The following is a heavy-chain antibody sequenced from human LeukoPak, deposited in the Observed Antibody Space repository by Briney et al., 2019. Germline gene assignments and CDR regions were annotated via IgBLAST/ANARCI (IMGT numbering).Heavy chain of an antibody. J-gene: IGHJ3*02. CDR1: GFTFSSYE. CDR2: ISSSGSTI. CDR3: ARDWNPHDAFDI. V-gene: IGHV3-48*03. D-gene: IGHD1-1*01. Sequence: GGALRLSCAASGFTFSSYEMNWVRQAPGKGLEWVSYISSSGSTIYYADSVKGRFTISRDNTKNSLYPQMSSLRAEDTAVYYCARDWNPHDAFDIWGQGTMVTVSS.